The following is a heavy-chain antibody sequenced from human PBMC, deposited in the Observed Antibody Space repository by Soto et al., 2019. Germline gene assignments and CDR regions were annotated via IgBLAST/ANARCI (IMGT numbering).Heavy chain of an antibody. Sequence: VQLVESGGGLIQPGGSLRLSCAASGFTVSSNYMSWVRQAPGKGLEWVSVIYSGGSTYYADSVKGRFTISRDNSKNTLYLQMNSLRAEDTAVYYCARVTTVTTSWYYGMDVWGQGTTVTVSS. J-gene: IGHJ6*02. CDR3: ARVTTVTTSWYYGMDV. V-gene: IGHV3-53*01. CDR1: GFTVSSNY. D-gene: IGHD4-17*01. CDR2: IYSGGST.